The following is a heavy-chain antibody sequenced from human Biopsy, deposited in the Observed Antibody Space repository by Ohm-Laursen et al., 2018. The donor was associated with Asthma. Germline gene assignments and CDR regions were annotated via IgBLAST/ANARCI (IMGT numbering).Heavy chain of an antibody. D-gene: IGHD2-21*01. V-gene: IGHV3-9*01. CDR1: GFTFDDYG. J-gene: IGHJ4*02. CDR2: ISWNSGSI. CDR3: AKATLGDIGKNY. Sequence: RSLRLSCAAPGFTFDDYGMHWVQQAPGKGLAWVSGISWNSGSIGYADSVKGRFTISRDNAKNSLYLQMNSLRVEDTALYYCAKATLGDIGKNYWGQGTLVTVSS.